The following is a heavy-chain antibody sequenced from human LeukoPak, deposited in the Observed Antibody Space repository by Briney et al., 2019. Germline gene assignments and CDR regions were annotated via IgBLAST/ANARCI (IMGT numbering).Heavy chain of an antibody. D-gene: IGHD6-19*01. CDR1: GDSVSINSAA. CDR3: ARDSRVESSGWHPIIDY. V-gene: IGHV6-1*01. CDR2: TYYRSKWYN. J-gene: IGHJ4*02. Sequence: PSQTLSLTCAISGDSVSINSAAWNWIRQSPSRGLEWLGRTYYRSKWYNDYAVSVKSRITINPDTSKNQFSLQLNSVTPEDTAVYYCARDSRVESSGWHPIIDYWGQGTLVTVSS.